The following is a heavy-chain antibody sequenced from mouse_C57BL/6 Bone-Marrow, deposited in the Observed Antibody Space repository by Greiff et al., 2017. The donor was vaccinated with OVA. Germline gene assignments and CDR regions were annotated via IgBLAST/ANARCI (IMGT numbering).Heavy chain of an antibody. Sequence: VQLQQPGAELVMPGASVKLSCKASGYTFTSYWMHWVKQRPGQGLEWIGEIDPSDSYTNYNQKFKGKSTLTVDKSSSTAYMQLSSLTSEDSAVYYCARGGLRHDYAMDYWGQGTSVTVSS. CDR2: IDPSDSYT. CDR3: ARGGLRHDYAMDY. D-gene: IGHD2-4*01. CDR1: GYTFTSYW. J-gene: IGHJ4*01. V-gene: IGHV1-69*01.